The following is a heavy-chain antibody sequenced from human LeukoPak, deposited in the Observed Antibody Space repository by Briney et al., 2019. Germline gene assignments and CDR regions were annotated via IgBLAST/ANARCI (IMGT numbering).Heavy chain of an antibody. J-gene: IGHJ3*02. CDR1: GFTFSSYA. V-gene: IGHV3-23*01. CDR2: ISGSGGST. D-gene: IGHD2-2*01. CDR3: ARRIIVVPAAVWAFDI. Sequence: PGGSLRLSCAASGFTFSSYAMSWVRQAPGKGREWVSAISGSGGSTYYADSVKGRFTISRDNSKNTLYLQMNSLRAEDTAVYYCARRIIVVPAAVWAFDIWGQGTMVTVSS.